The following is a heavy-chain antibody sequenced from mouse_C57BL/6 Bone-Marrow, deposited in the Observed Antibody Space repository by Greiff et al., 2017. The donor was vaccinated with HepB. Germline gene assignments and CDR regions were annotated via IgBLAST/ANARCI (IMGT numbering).Heavy chain of an antibody. CDR1: GYTFTSYW. V-gene: IGHV1-64*01. CDR3: ARSPTAQGDY. D-gene: IGHD3-2*02. CDR2: IHPNSGST. J-gene: IGHJ2*01. Sequence: QVQLQQPGAELVKPGASVKLSCKASGYTFTSYWMHWVKQRPGQGLEWIGMIHPNSGSTNYNEKFKSKATLTVDKSSSTAYMQLSSLTSEDAAVYYCARSPTAQGDYWGQGTTLTVSS.